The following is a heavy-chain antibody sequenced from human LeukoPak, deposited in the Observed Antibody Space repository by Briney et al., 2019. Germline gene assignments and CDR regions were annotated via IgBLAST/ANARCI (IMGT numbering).Heavy chain of an antibody. J-gene: IGHJ4*02. Sequence: SETLSLTCTVSGGSISSYYWSWIRQPPGKGLEWIGYIYYSGSTNYNPSLKSRVTISVDTSKNQFSLKLSSVTAADTAVYYCARAVDSSGYYPLLDYWGQGTRVTVSS. D-gene: IGHD3-22*01. CDR2: IYYSGST. CDR3: ARAVDSSGYYPLLDY. CDR1: GGSISSYY. V-gene: IGHV4-59*01.